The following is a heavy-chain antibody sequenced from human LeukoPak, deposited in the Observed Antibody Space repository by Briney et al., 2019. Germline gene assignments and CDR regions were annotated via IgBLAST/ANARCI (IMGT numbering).Heavy chain of an antibody. CDR1: GGSFSGYY. Sequence: SETLSLTCAVYGGSFSGYYWSWIRQPLGKGLEWIGEINHSGSTNYNPSLKSRVTISVDTSKNQFSLKLSSVTAADTAVYYCARGRGYCSGGSCSHYLDYWGQGTLVTVSS. D-gene: IGHD2-15*01. V-gene: IGHV4-34*01. CDR2: INHSGST. CDR3: ARGRGYCSGGSCSHYLDY. J-gene: IGHJ4*02.